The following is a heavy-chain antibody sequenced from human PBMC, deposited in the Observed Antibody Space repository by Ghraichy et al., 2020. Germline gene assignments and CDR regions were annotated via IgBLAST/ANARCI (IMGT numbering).Heavy chain of an antibody. Sequence: ASVKDSCKVSGHTLTELSMQWVRQAPGKGLEWMGGFDAEDAETIYAQKFQGRVTMTEDTSTDTAYMELSSLRSEDTAVYYCAADVKEWLYGMDVWGQGTTVTVSS. D-gene: IGHD6-19*01. J-gene: IGHJ6*02. CDR1: GHTLTELS. CDR3: AADVKEWLYGMDV. CDR2: FDAEDAET. V-gene: IGHV1-24*01.